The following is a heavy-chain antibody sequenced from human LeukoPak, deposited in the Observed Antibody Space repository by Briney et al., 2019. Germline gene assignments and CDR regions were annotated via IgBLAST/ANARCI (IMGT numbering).Heavy chain of an antibody. V-gene: IGHV3-74*01. CDR3: ARDRDFWSGYYALDY. CDR1: GFTFSSYW. D-gene: IGHD3-3*01. CDR2: INTDGSST. Sequence: GGSLRLSCAASGFTFSSYWMHWVRHAPGKGLVWVSRINTDGSSTSYADSVKGRFTISRDNAKNPLYLQMNSLRAEDTAVYYCARDRDFWSGYYALDYWGQGTLVTVSS. J-gene: IGHJ4*02.